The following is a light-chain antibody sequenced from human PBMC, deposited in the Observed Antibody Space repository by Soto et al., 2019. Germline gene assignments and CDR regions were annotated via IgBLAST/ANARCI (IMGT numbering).Light chain of an antibody. CDR2: NNT. CDR3: STWDDSLRGWV. CDR1: SSNIGTNS. Sequence: QSVLTQPPSASATPGQRVTISCSGRSSNIGTNSVYWYQQLPGTAPKVRIYNNTQRPSGVPDRFSASKSGTSASLAISGLRSDDEADYYCSTWDDSLRGWVFGGGTKLTVL. J-gene: IGLJ3*02. V-gene: IGLV1-47*01.